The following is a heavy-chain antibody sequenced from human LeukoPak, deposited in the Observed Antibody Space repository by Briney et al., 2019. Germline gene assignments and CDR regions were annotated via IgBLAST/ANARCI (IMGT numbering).Heavy chain of an antibody. Sequence: TGGTLRLSCAASGFTFSSYGMSWVRQAPGKGLEWVSSISDIVSRTYYADSVEGRFTISRDNAKNSLYLQMNSLRAEDTALYYCARVSDISVAAYFDYWGQGTLVTVSS. J-gene: IGHJ4*02. CDR1: GFTFSSYG. CDR3: ARVSDISVAAYFDY. V-gene: IGHV3-23*01. D-gene: IGHD6-19*01. CDR2: ISDIVSRT.